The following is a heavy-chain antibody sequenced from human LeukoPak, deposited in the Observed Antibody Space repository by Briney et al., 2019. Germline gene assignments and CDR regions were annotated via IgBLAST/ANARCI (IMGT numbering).Heavy chain of an antibody. D-gene: IGHD3-22*01. CDR1: GGSISSYS. Sequence: SETLSLTCTVSGGSISSYSWSWIRQPPGKGLEWIGYIYYSGSTNYNPSLKSRVTISVDTSKNQFSLKLSSVTAADTAVYYCARALTFDSSGYYPFDYWGQGTLVTVSS. CDR2: IYYSGST. CDR3: ARALTFDSSGYYPFDY. V-gene: IGHV4-59*01. J-gene: IGHJ4*02.